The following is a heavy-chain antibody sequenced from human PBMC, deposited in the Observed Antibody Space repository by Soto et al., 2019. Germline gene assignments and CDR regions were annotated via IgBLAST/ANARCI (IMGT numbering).Heavy chain of an antibody. D-gene: IGHD5-12*01. CDR1: GFTFSSYA. Sequence: QVQLVESGGGVVQPGRSLRLSCAASGFTFSSYAMHWVRQAPGKGLEWVAVISYDGSNKYYADSVKGRFTISRDNSKNTLDLQMTSLRAEDTPVYYCARDYYRFNSGYGFSMDVWGQGTTVTVSS. CDR3: ARDYYRFNSGYGFSMDV. V-gene: IGHV3-30-3*01. J-gene: IGHJ6*02. CDR2: ISYDGSNK.